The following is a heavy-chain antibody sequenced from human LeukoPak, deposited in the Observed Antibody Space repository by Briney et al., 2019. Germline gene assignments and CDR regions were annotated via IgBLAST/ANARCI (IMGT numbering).Heavy chain of an antibody. CDR3: ARDRNYYDSSGYHRVDY. CDR2: IWYDGSNK. D-gene: IGHD3-22*01. J-gene: IGHJ4*02. CDR1: GFTFSSYG. V-gene: IGHV3-33*01. Sequence: PGRSLRLSCAASGFTFSSYGMHWVRQAPGKGLEWVAVIWYDGSNKYYADSVKGRFTISRDNAKNSLYLQMNSLRAEDTAVYYCARDRNYYDSSGYHRVDYWGQGTLVTVSS.